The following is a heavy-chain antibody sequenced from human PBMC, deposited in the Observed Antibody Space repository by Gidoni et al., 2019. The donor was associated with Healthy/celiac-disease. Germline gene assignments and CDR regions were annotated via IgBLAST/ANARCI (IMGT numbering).Heavy chain of an antibody. CDR1: GFTFSSSS. J-gene: IGHJ3*02. CDR2: ISSSSSYI. V-gene: IGHV3-21*01. Sequence: EVQLVEAGGGLVKPGGSLRLSCAASGFTFSSSSMNWVRQAPGKGLEWVSSISSSSSYIYYADSVKGRFTISRDNAKNSLYLQMNSLRAEDTAVYYCAREQVGAQAGAFDIWGQGTMVTVSS. CDR3: AREQVGAQAGAFDI. D-gene: IGHD1-26*01.